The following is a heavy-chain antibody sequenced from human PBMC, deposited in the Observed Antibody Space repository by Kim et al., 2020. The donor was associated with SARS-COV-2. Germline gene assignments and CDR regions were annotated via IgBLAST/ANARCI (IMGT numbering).Heavy chain of an antibody. V-gene: IGHV3-33*06. J-gene: IGHJ4*02. Sequence: GGSLRLSCAASGFTFSSYAMHWVRQAPGKGLEWVAVIWYDGSNKYYADSVKGRFTISRDNSKNTLYLQMNSLRAEDTAVYYCAKDGAAYRGGDCYIPGPYWGQGTLVTVSS. D-gene: IGHD2-21*02. CDR1: GFTFSSYA. CDR3: AKDGAAYRGGDCYIPGPY. CDR2: IWYDGSNK.